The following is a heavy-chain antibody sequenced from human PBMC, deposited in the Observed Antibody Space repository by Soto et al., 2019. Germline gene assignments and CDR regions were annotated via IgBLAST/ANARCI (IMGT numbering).Heavy chain of an antibody. D-gene: IGHD2-21*02. Sequence: PSETLSITCTVSGGSVSDNFWSWVRQPAGKGPEYIGRIHARGSTNYNPSLKSRVTMSVDTSHNQFSLRLSSVTAADTAVYYCARGPYCGGDCFFASWGQGALVTVS. J-gene: IGHJ5*01. CDR2: IHARGST. V-gene: IGHV4-4*07. CDR3: ARGPYCGGDCFFAS. CDR1: GGSVSDNF.